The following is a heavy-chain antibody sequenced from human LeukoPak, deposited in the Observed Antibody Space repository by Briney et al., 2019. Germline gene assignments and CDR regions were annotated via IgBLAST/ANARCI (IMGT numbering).Heavy chain of an antibody. J-gene: IGHJ6*02. V-gene: IGHV1-2*02. Sequence: ASVKVSCKASGYTFTGYYMHWVRQAPGQGLEWMGWINPNSGGTNYAQKFQGRVTMARDTSISTAYMELSRLRSDDTAVYYCARKLGLYYGMDVWGQGTTVTVSS. CDR2: INPNSGGT. CDR3: ARKLGLYYGMDV. D-gene: IGHD3-16*01. CDR1: GYTFTGYY.